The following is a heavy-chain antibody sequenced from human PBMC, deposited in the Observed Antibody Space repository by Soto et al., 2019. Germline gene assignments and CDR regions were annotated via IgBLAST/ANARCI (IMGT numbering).Heavy chain of an antibody. Sequence: SETMSLTSTVSGGSISSGYYYWSWIRKPPGKGLEWIGYIYYSGSTYYNPSLKSRVTISVDTSKNQFSLKLSSVTAADTAVYYCARVAAAGKLNYFDYWGQGTLVTVSS. CDR3: ARVAAAGKLNYFDY. D-gene: IGHD6-13*01. J-gene: IGHJ4*02. CDR1: GGSISSGYYY. CDR2: IYYSGST. V-gene: IGHV4-30-4*01.